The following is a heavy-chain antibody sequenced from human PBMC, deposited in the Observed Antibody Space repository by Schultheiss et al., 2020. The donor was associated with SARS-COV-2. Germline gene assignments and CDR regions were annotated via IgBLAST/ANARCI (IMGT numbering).Heavy chain of an antibody. CDR3: ARETDRYGTGVFYGMDV. J-gene: IGHJ6*02. CDR2: IWYDGSNK. V-gene: IGHV3-30*07. D-gene: IGHD3-10*01. Sequence: GGSLRLSCAASGFTFSSYAMHWVRQAPGKGLEWVAVIWYDGSNKYYADSVKGRFTISRDNSKNTLYLQMNSLRAEDTAVYYCARETDRYGTGVFYGMDVWGQGTTVTVSS. CDR1: GFTFSSYA.